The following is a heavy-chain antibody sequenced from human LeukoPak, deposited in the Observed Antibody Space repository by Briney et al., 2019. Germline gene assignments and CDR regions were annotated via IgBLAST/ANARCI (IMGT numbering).Heavy chain of an antibody. V-gene: IGHV3-15*01. CDR2: IKSETDGGTS. D-gene: IGHD2-2*01. CDR3: TTGVVAAANRNWFDP. Sequence: GGSLRLSCAASGSTFSNAWMSWVRQAPGKGLEWVCRIKSETDGGTSDYAAPVKGRFTISRDDSKNMLYLHMNSLKAEDTAVYYCTTGVVAAANRNWFDPWGQGTLVTVSS. CDR1: GSTFSNAW. J-gene: IGHJ5*02.